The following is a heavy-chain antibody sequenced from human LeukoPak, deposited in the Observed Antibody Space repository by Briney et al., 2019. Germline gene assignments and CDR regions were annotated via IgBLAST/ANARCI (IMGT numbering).Heavy chain of an antibody. J-gene: IGHJ5*02. D-gene: IGHD3-16*01. CDR3: ARGGISPRDWFDP. CDR1: GYTFTSYD. CDR2: INPSGGST. V-gene: IGHV1-46*01. Sequence: VKVSCKASGYTFTSYDINWVRQATGQGLEWMGIINPSGGSTTYAEKFQGRVTMTRDKSTSTVYMELSSLRSEDTAVYYCARGGISPRDWFDPWGQGTLVTVSS.